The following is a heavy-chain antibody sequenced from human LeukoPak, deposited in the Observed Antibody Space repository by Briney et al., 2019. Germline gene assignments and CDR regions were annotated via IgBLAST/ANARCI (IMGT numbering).Heavy chain of an antibody. Sequence: GASVKVSCKASGYTFTSYGISWVRQAHGQGLEWMGWISAYNGNTNYAQKLQGRVTMTTDTSTSTAYMELRSLRSDDTAVYYCASVGHYDSSGYYYENAFDIWGQGTMVTVSS. J-gene: IGHJ3*02. D-gene: IGHD3-22*01. CDR3: ASVGHYDSSGYYYENAFDI. CDR1: GYTFTSYG. V-gene: IGHV1-18*01. CDR2: ISAYNGNT.